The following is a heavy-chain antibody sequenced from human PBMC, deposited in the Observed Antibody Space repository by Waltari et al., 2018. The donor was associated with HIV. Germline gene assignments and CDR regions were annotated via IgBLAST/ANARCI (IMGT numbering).Heavy chain of an antibody. D-gene: IGHD3-10*01. CDR1: GWSFSGYY. CDR2: INHSGST. Sequence: QVQLQQWGAGLSKPSATMSLTCAVYGWSFSGYYWSWIRPPPGQGPEWIGEINHSGSTNYNPSLKSRVTISVDTSKNQFSLKLSSVTAADTAVYYCAREGSDTMVRGVTPGHNWFDPWGQGTLVTVSS. J-gene: IGHJ5*02. CDR3: AREGSDTMVRGVTPGHNWFDP. V-gene: IGHV4-34*01.